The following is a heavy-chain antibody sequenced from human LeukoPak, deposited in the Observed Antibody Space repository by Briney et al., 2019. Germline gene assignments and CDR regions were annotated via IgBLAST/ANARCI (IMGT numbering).Heavy chain of an antibody. J-gene: IGHJ4*02. CDR1: GFTFSSYA. CDR3: ARDLERYSSGWTLDY. Sequence: GGSLRLSCAASGFTFSSYAMSWVRQAPGKGLEWVSAISGSGGSTYYADSVKGRFTISRDNSKNTLYLQMNSLRAEDTAVYYCARDLERYSSGWTLDYWGQGTLVTVSS. V-gene: IGHV3-23*01. D-gene: IGHD6-19*01. CDR2: ISGSGGST.